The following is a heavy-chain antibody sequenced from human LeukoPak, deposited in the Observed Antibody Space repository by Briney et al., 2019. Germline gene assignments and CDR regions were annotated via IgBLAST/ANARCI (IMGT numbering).Heavy chain of an antibody. Sequence: PSETLSLTCTVYGGSFSDYYWSWIRQPPGKGLEWIGDINHSGSTNYSPSLKSRVTISVDTSNNQFSLKLSSVTAADPAVYYCARGGRSYYDSSGYYYSWGQGILVTVSS. CDR1: GGSFSDYY. D-gene: IGHD3-22*01. CDR3: ARGGRSYYDSSGYYYS. CDR2: INHSGST. V-gene: IGHV4-34*01. J-gene: IGHJ4*02.